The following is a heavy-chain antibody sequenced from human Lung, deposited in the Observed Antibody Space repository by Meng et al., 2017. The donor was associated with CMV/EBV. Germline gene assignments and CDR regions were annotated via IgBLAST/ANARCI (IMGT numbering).Heavy chain of an antibody. V-gene: IGHV3-11*04. J-gene: IGHJ4*02. CDR3: AREASGSYYAFYLDY. Sequence: GESLKISCAASGFSFSDHYMSWIRQAPGKGLEWVSYISGNGNTIYYADSVKGRFTISRDNAKNSLYLQMNSLRVEDTAVYYCAREASGSYYAFYLDYWGQGTLVTVSS. D-gene: IGHD1-26*01. CDR2: ISGNGNTI. CDR1: GFSFSDHY.